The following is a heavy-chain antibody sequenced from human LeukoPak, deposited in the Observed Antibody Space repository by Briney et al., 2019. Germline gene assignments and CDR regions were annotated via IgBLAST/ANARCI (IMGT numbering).Heavy chain of an antibody. CDR3: ARALPFTVTTVGWFDP. Sequence: ASVKVSCKASGGTFSSYAISWVRPAPGQGLEWMGGIIPIVGTANYAQKFQGRVTITADESTSTAYMELSSLRSEDTAVYYCARALPFTVTTVGWFDPWGQGTLVTVSS. V-gene: IGHV1-69*13. J-gene: IGHJ5*02. D-gene: IGHD4-11*01. CDR2: IIPIVGTA. CDR1: GGTFSSYA.